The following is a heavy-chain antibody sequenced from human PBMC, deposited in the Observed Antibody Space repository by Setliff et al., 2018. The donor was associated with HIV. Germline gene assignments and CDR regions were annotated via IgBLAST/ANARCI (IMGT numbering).Heavy chain of an antibody. D-gene: IGHD6-19*01. CDR2: IIPMSGVP. Sequence: ASVKVSCKASGGNFRSYGISWVRQAPGQGLEWMGGIIPMSGVPKYAQKFQGRVTINAHKSTSTAYMELSSLRSEETVVYYCERNPEMAALNYFYYYMDVWGKGTTVTVSS. CDR3: ERNPEMAALNYFYYYMDV. CDR1: GGNFRSYG. V-gene: IGHV1-69*10. J-gene: IGHJ6*03.